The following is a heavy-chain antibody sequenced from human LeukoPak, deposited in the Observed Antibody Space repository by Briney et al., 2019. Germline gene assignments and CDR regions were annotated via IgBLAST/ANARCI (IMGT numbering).Heavy chain of an antibody. Sequence: SETLSLTCAVSGGSFTDYYWSWIRQPPGKGLEWIGDINDSRSTNSSPSLKSRVVISLDTSKSQLSLKLSPVTAADTATYFCARAGRGTSSRALDYWGQGTLVTVSS. CDR2: INDSRST. CDR1: GGSFTDYY. D-gene: IGHD1-1*01. J-gene: IGHJ4*02. CDR3: ARAGRGTSSRALDY. V-gene: IGHV4-34*01.